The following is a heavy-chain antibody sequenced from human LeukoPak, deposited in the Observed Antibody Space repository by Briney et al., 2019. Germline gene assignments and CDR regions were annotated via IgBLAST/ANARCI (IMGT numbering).Heavy chain of an antibody. V-gene: IGHV1-69*13. D-gene: IGHD2-15*01. J-gene: IGHJ4*02. Sequence: GASVQVSCKASGGTFSSYAISWVRQAPGQGLEWMGGIIPIFGTANYAQKFQGRVTITADESTSTAYMELSSLRSEDTAVYYCARHPRLRTHIVVVVAATQPFDYWGQGTLVTVSS. CDR1: GGTFSSYA. CDR2: IIPIFGTA. CDR3: ARHPRLRTHIVVVVAATQPFDY.